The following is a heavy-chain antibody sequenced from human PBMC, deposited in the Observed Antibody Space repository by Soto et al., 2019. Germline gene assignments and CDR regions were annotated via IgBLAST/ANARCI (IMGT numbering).Heavy chain of an antibody. CDR1: GGSISSSSYY. CDR3: ARVTATHYYFDY. J-gene: IGHJ4*02. CDR2: IYYSGST. Sequence: QLQLQESGPGLVKPSETLSLTCTVSGGSISSSSYYWGWIRQPPGKGLEWIGSIYYSGSTYYNPSLKSRVTISVDTSKKQFSLKLSSVTAADTAVYYCARVTATHYYFDYWGQGTLVTVSS. V-gene: IGHV4-39*01. D-gene: IGHD2-15*01.